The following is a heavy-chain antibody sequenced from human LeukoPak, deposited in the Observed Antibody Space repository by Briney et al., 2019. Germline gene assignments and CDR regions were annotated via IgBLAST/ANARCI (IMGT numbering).Heavy chain of an antibody. CDR1: GYTFTSYG. CDR3: ARSYSSREENAFDI. V-gene: IGHV1-69*06. CDR2: IIPIFGTA. Sequence: ASVKVSCKASGYTFTSYGISWVRQAPGQGLEWMGGIIPIFGTANYAQKFQGRVTITADKSTSTAYMELSSLRSEDTAVYYCARSYSSREENAFDIWGQGTMVTVSS. J-gene: IGHJ3*02. D-gene: IGHD6-13*01.